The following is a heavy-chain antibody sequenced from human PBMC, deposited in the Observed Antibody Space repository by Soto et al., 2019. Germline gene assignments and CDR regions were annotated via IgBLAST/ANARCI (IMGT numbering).Heavy chain of an antibody. CDR1: GYTFTSYY. CDR2: INPSGGST. D-gene: IGHD6-13*01. CDR3: ARDKLEAAAAPGWFDP. V-gene: IGHV1-46*03. J-gene: IGHJ5*02. Sequence: GASVKVSCKASGYTFTSYYMHWVRQAPGQGLEWMGIINPSGGSTSYAQKFQGRVTMTRVTSTSTVYMELSSLRSEDTAVYYCARDKLEAAAAPGWFDPWGQGTLVTVSS.